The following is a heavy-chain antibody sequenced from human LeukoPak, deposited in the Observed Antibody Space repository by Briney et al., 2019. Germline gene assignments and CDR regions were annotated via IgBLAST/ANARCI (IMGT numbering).Heavy chain of an antibody. CDR1: GFTFSSYS. Sequence: GGSLRLSCAASGFTFSSYSMNWVRQAPGKGLEWVSSISSSSSYIYYAGSVKGRFTISRDNAKNSLYLQMNSLRAEDTAVYYCARDFAAAIDYWGQGTLVTVSS. CDR3: ARDFAAAIDY. D-gene: IGHD2-2*01. V-gene: IGHV3-21*01. CDR2: ISSSSSYI. J-gene: IGHJ4*02.